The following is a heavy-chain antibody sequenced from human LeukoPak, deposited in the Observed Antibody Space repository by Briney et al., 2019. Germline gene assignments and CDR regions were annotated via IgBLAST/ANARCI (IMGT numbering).Heavy chain of an antibody. Sequence: PGGSLRLSCAASGFPFSSFWMHWVRQAPGKGLEWVAVISYDGSNKYYADSVKGRFTISRDNSKNTLYLQMNSLRAEDTAVYYCARGIVVVPAANSPDYWGQGTLVTVSS. D-gene: IGHD2-2*01. CDR3: ARGIVVVPAANSPDY. V-gene: IGHV3-30-3*01. CDR2: ISYDGSNK. J-gene: IGHJ4*02. CDR1: GFPFSSFW.